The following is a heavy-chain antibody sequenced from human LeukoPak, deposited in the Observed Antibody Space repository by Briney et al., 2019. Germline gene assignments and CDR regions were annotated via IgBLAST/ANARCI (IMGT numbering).Heavy chain of an antibody. Sequence: GGSLRLSCAASGFTFKNAWVSWVRQAPGKGREWVGRLKSETDGGTTDYAAPVKGRFTISKHESKNTLYPQMNSLKTEDTAVYYCTAEMGACAGDCFEFWGQGTLITVSS. CDR1: GFTFKNAW. CDR3: TAEMGACAGDCFEF. V-gene: IGHV3-15*01. D-gene: IGHD2-21*02. J-gene: IGHJ4*02. CDR2: LKSETDGGTT.